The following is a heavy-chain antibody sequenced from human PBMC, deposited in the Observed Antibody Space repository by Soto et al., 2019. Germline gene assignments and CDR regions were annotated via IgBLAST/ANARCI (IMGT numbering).Heavy chain of an antibody. CDR1: GFTFSSCT. D-gene: IGHD2-15*01. CDR2: ISPSTSHI. J-gene: IGHJ6*02. Sequence: EVHLVESGGGLVKPGGSLRLSCAVSGFTFSSCTMNWVRQAPGKGLEWVSSISPSTSHIYYADSVKGRFTISRDNAKNSLFLQMHSLSAEDTAVYYCSGCSGGACHQNYGMDVWGQGTTVTVSS. CDR3: SGCSGGACHQNYGMDV. V-gene: IGHV3-21*01.